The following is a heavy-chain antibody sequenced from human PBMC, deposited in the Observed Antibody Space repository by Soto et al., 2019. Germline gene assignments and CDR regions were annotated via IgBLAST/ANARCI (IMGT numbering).Heavy chain of an antibody. CDR2: ISGSGGST. V-gene: IGHV3-23*01. J-gene: IGHJ5*02. CDR1: GFTFSTYA. CDR3: AEDYYDSSGYVNWFDP. Sequence: PGGSLRLSCAASGFTFSTYAMTWVRQAPGKGLEWVSSISGSGGSTYYADSVKGRFTISRDNSKNSLYLQMNSLRAEDTAVYYCAEDYYDSSGYVNWFDPWGQGTLVTVSS. D-gene: IGHD3-22*01.